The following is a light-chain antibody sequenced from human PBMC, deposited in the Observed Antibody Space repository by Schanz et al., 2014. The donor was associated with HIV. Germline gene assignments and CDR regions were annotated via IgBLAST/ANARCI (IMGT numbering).Light chain of an antibody. V-gene: IGKV3-15*01. CDR2: GAS. CDR1: QSISSN. J-gene: IGKJ1*01. CDR3: QQYNNWPQT. Sequence: EIVMTQSPATLSVSPGERATLSCRASQSISSNLAWYQQRPGQAPRLLIHGASTRATGIPARFSGSGSGTEFTLTISSLRSEDFAVYYCQQYNNWPQTFGQGTKVEIK.